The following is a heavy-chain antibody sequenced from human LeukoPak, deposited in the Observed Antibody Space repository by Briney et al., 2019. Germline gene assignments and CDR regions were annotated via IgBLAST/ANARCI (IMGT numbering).Heavy chain of an antibody. V-gene: IGHV3-49*04. CDR2: IRSKAYGGTT. CDR1: GFTFGDYA. CDR3: ARNAADCTTSACYDS. J-gene: IGHJ4*02. D-gene: IGHD2-8*01. Sequence: GGSLRLSCTASGFTFGDYAMSWVRQAPGKGLEWVGFIRSKAYGGTTEYAASVKGRFTISRDDSKSIAYLQMNSLRAEDTAVYHCARNAADCTTSACYDSWGQGTLVTVSS.